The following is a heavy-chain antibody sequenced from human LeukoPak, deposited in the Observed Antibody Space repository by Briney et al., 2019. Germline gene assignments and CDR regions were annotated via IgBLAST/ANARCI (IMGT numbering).Heavy chain of an antibody. CDR2: ISYSGTT. CDR3: ARDKGLPQAFDI. J-gene: IGHJ3*02. Sequence: SETLSLTCTVSGGSISSYYWSCIRQPPGKGLEYIGYISYSGTTSYNPSLKSRVTMSVDTSKNQFSLKLSSVTAADTAVYYCARDKGLPQAFDIWGQGTMVTVSS. D-gene: IGHD5/OR15-5a*01. V-gene: IGHV4-59*01. CDR1: GGSISSYY.